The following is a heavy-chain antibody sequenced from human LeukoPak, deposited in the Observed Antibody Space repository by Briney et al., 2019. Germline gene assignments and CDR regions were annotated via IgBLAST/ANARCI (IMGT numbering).Heavy chain of an antibody. CDR2: ISYDGSNK. CDR1: GFTFRSYG. J-gene: IGHJ3*02. Sequence: GGSLRLSCAGSGFTFRSYGMHWVRQAPGKGLEWVAVISYDGSNKYYADSVKGRFTISRDNSKNTLYLQMNSLRAEDTAVYYCARAALQCHAFDNWGQGTMVTVSS. CDR3: ARAALQCHAFDN. V-gene: IGHV3-30*03. D-gene: IGHD2-2*01.